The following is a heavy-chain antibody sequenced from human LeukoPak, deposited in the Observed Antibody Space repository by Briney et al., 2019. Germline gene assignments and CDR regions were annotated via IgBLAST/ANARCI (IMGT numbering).Heavy chain of an antibody. CDR1: GDSFSSYH. CDR2: ISSSGST. V-gene: IGHV4-59*01. CDR3: ARESQGPGGYDILFDY. Sequence: PSETLSLTCTVSGDSFSSYHWSWLRQPPGKGLEWIGYISSSGSTTYNPSLRSRVTISVDTSKNQFSLKLTSVTAADTAVYYCARESQGPGGYDILFDYWGQGTLVTVSS. J-gene: IGHJ4*02. D-gene: IGHD3-22*01.